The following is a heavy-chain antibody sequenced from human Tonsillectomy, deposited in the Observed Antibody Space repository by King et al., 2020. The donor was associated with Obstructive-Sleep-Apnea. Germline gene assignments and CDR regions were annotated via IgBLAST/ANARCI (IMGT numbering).Heavy chain of an antibody. CDR1: GFTFSSYW. CDR3: ASYVRYFDWSNY. CDR2: INSDGSST. V-gene: IGHV3-74*01. J-gene: IGHJ4*02. Sequence: VQLVESGGGLVQPGGSLRLSCAASGFTFSSYWMHWVRQAPGKGLVWVSRINSDGSSTSYADSVKGRFTISRDNAKNTLYLQMNSLRAEDTAVYYCASYVRYFDWSNYWGQGTLVTVSS. D-gene: IGHD3-9*01.